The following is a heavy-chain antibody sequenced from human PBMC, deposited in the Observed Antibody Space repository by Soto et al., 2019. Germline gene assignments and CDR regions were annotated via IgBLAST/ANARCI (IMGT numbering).Heavy chain of an antibody. CDR1: VGSISSYY. CDR2: IYTSGST. J-gene: IGHJ5*02. D-gene: IGHD3-22*01. CDR3: ARDIPPYYYDSSGYYYPGHRWFDP. Sequence: SETLSLTCTVSVGSISSYYWIWIRQPAGKGLEWIGRIYTSGSTNYNPSLKSRVTMSVDTSKNQFSLKLSSVTAADTAVYYCARDIPPYYYDSSGYYYPGHRWFDPWGQGTLVTVSS. V-gene: IGHV4-4*07.